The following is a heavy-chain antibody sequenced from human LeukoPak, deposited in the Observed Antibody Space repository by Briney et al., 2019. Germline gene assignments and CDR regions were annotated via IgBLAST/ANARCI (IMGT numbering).Heavy chain of an antibody. CDR2: IYYSGST. Sequence: PSETLSLTCTVSGGSISGYYWSWIRQPPGKGLEGIGHIYYSGSTNYNPSLKSRVTISLDTSKNQFSLKLSSVTAADTAVYYCARGQYCSGGTCELVYWGQGTLVTVSS. D-gene: IGHD2-15*01. CDR1: GGSISGYY. V-gene: IGHV4-59*01. J-gene: IGHJ4*02. CDR3: ARGQYCSGGTCELVY.